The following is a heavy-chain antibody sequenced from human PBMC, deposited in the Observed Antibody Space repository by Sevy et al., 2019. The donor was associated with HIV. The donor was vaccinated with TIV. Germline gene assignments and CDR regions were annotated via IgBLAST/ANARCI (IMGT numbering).Heavy chain of an antibody. Sequence: SETLSLTCTVSGDSISNYYWSWIRQPPGKGLEWLGCIYHSGSTNYNPSLKSRVTLSLDTSKKQFSLKLTSVTAADTAVYYCARGRYFDTSGLHFDNWGQGALVTVSS. D-gene: IGHD3-22*01. CDR3: ARGRYFDTSGLHFDN. CDR2: IYHSGST. CDR1: GDSISNYY. J-gene: IGHJ4*02. V-gene: IGHV4-59*01.